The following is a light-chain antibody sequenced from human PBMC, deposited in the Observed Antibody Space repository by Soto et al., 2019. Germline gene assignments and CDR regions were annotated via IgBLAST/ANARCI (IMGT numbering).Light chain of an antibody. J-gene: IGKJ1*01. CDR3: LQGKHWPPT. Sequence: DVVMTQSPISLPVTLGQPASISCRSSQSRVYSDGNAYLNWFQQRPGQSPRRLIYKASNRDSAVPDRYSGSGSGKDFTQQINRVKDEDVGVYYCLQGKHWPPTFGRGHRVDIK. CDR1: QSRVYSDGNAY. V-gene: IGKV2-30*01. CDR2: KAS.